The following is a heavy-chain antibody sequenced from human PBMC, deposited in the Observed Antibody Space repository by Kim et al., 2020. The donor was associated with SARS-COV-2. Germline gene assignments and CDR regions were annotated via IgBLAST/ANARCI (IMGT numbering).Heavy chain of an antibody. CDR1: GFTFSSDG. Sequence: GGSLRLSCAASGFTFSSDGMHWVRQAPGKGLEWGAVISYDGSNKYYADSVKGRFTISRDNAKNTLDLQMNSLRAEDTAVYYCAKDPSQEIRGVHDYWGQGTLDTVSS. CDR3: AKDPSQEIRGVHDY. D-gene: IGHD3-10*01. J-gene: IGHJ4*02. CDR2: ISYDGSNK. V-gene: IGHV3-30*18.